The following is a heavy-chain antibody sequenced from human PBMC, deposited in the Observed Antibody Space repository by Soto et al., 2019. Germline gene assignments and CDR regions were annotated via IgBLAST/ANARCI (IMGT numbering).Heavy chain of an antibody. CDR2: ISANGDTT. D-gene: IGHD3-3*01. CDR1: GFTFRSYG. J-gene: IGHJ4*02. V-gene: IGHV3-23*01. CDR3: AKDPWQSETQIFRYYFDF. Sequence: PGGSLRLSCVASGFTFRSYGMTWVRQAPGKGLEWVSAISANGDTTYAADSVRGRFTISRDNSKNTLYLQMNSLRAEDTAVYYCAKDPWQSETQIFRYYFDFWGQETLVTVSS.